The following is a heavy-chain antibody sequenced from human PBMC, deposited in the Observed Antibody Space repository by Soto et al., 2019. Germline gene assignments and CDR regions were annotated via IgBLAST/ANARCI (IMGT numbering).Heavy chain of an antibody. Sequence: SETLSLSCTVSGGSISSYYWSRIRQPPGKGLEWIGNIYYSGSTNYNPSLKSRLTISVDTSKNQFSLKLSSVTAADTAVYCRARGRSSWYGDYYGMEVWGQGTTVTVSS. D-gene: IGHD6-13*01. CDR2: IYYSGST. J-gene: IGHJ6*02. CDR3: ARGRSSWYGDYYGMEV. V-gene: IGHV4-59*01. CDR1: GGSISSYY.